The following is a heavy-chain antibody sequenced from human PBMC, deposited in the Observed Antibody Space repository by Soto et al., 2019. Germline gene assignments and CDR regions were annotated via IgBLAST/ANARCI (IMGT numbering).Heavy chain of an antibody. V-gene: IGHV5-51*01. CDR1: GYSFTSYW. Sequence: GESLKISCKGSGYSFTSYWIGWVRQMPEKGLEWMGIIYPGDSDTRYSPSFQGQVTISADKSISTAYLQWSSLKASDTAMYYCARVYYDFWSGYYTDPNWFDPWGQGTLVTVSS. D-gene: IGHD3-3*01. J-gene: IGHJ5*02. CDR2: IYPGDSDT. CDR3: ARVYYDFWSGYYTDPNWFDP.